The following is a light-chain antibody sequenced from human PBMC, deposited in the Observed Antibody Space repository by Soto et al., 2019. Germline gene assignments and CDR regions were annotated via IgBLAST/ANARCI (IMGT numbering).Light chain of an antibody. CDR2: AAS. CDR3: QQLRMYPST. V-gene: IGKV1-9*01. CDR1: QDIAIY. Sequence: DIQMTQSPSSLSASVGDRVTITCRASQDIAIYLAWYRQKPGEAPKXLIYAASTLYGGVPSRFSGSGSGTDFAITITSLQAEDCATYYCQQLRMYPSTFGGGTKGDIK. J-gene: IGKJ4*01.